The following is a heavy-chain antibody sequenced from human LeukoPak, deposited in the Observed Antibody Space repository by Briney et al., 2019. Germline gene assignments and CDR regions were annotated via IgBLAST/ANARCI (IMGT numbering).Heavy chain of an antibody. CDR2: ISAYSGDT. CDR1: GYTFTSYG. D-gene: IGHD1-26*01. Sequence: ASVKVSCKASGYTFTSYGISWVRQAPGQGLEWMGWISAYSGDTNYAQKFQGRVTMTRDTTISTAYMELSSLKSDDTAVYYCARDNSVGDVAWWFDPWGQGTLVTVSS. V-gene: IGHV1-18*01. CDR3: ARDNSVGDVAWWFDP. J-gene: IGHJ5*02.